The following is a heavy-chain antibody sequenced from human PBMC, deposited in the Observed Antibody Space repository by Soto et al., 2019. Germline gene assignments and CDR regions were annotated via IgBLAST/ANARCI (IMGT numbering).Heavy chain of an antibody. J-gene: IGHJ4*02. CDR2: ISGSGGST. Sequence: EVQLLESGGGLVQPGGSLRLSCAASGFTFSSYAMSWVRQAPGKGLEWVSAISGSGGSTYYADSVKGRFTISRDNSKNTVYLQRNSLRAEDTAVYYCATERELYYYGSGSYFPFDYWGQGTLVTVSS. CDR3: ATERELYYYGSGSYFPFDY. V-gene: IGHV3-23*01. CDR1: GFTFSSYA. D-gene: IGHD3-10*01.